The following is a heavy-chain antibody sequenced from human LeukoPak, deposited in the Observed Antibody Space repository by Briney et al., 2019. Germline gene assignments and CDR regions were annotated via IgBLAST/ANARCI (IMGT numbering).Heavy chain of an antibody. V-gene: IGHV3-64*02. CDR2: ISANGDYT. Sequence: GGSLRLSCAASGFTFSTYPMYWVRQAPGKGVEHVSGISANGDYTNYADSVKGRFIISRDNSKSTVYLQMGSLRTEDTAVYYCVRGFSGSSDYWGQGTLVTVSS. CDR3: VRGFSGSSDY. J-gene: IGHJ4*02. D-gene: IGHD3-10*01. CDR1: GFTFSTYP.